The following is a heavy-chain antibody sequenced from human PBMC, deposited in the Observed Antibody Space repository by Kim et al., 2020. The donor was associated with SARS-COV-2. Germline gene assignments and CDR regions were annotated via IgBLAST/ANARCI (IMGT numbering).Heavy chain of an antibody. CDR2: IIPIFGTA. J-gene: IGHJ6*02. V-gene: IGHV1-69*13. CDR3: ARARGYDPPEDYYYGMDV. CDR1: GGTFSSYA. D-gene: IGHD5-12*01. Sequence: SVKVSCKASGGTFSSYAISWVRQAPGQGLEWMGGIIPIFGTANYAQKFQGRVTITADESTSTAYMELSSLRSEDTAVYYCARARGYDPPEDYYYGMDVWGQGTTVTVSS.